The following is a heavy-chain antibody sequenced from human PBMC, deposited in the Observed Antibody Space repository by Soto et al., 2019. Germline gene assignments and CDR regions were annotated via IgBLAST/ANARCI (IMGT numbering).Heavy chain of an antibody. V-gene: IGHV3-7*01. D-gene: IGHD3-10*01. J-gene: IGHJ4*02. CDR2: IHQDGSVK. CDR3: VRDGGVRGGTDFDY. Sequence: EVQLVESGGGLVQPGGSLRLSCAASGFTFSNYWMSWVRQAPGKGLEWVANIHQDGSVKYYVDSVKGRFTISRDNDKNSLYLQMNGLKAEDTAVYFCVRDGGVRGGTDFDYLGQGTLLTVSS. CDR1: GFTFSNYW.